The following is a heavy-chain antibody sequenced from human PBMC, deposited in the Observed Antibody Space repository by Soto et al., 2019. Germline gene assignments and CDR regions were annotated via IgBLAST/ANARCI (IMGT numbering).Heavy chain of an antibody. D-gene: IGHD1-7*01. J-gene: IGHJ5*02. CDR1: GGTFSSYT. CDR3: ARGRNWNYVENWFDP. CDR2: IIPILGIA. Sequence: ASVKVSCKASGGTFSSYTISWVRQAPGQGLEWTGRIIPILGIANYAQKFQGRVTITADKSTSTAYMELSSLRSEDTAVYYCARGRNWNYVENWFDPWGQGTLVTVSS. V-gene: IGHV1-69*02.